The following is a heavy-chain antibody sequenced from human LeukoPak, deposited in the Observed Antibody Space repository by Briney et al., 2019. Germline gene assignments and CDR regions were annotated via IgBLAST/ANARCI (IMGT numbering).Heavy chain of an antibody. CDR3: AKDKAPLYSGYDWDLDF. CDR1: GLTFHHYA. J-gene: IGHJ4*02. V-gene: IGHV3-9*01. Sequence: PGRSLRLSCAASGLTFHHYAIHWVRQVPGKGLEWVSGISWNSGSIGYADSVKGRFTISRDNAKNSVYLQMNSLRAEDTALYYCAKDKAPLYSGYDWDLDFWGQGTLVTVSS. CDR2: ISWNSGSI. D-gene: IGHD5-12*01.